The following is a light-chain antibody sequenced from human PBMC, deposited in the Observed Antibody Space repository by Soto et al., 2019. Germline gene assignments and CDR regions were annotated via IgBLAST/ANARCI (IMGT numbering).Light chain of an antibody. CDR1: QDISSY. Sequence: DIQMTQSPSSLSAPLGDRVTITYRANQDISSYLIWYQHKLGQAPKLLIHAASTLASGVPSRFSCSESPRDFTLTISGLEDEDSATDYCQQSYKAAWTCGQGKKVEIK. V-gene: IGKV1-39*01. CDR3: QQSYKAAWT. J-gene: IGKJ1*01. CDR2: AAS.